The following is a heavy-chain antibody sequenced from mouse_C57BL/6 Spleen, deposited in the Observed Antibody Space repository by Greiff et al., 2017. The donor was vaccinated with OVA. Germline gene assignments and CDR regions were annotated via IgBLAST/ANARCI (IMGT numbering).Heavy chain of an antibody. V-gene: IGHV1-64*01. CDR2: IHPNSGST. D-gene: IGHD2-4*01. CDR1: GYTFTSYW. J-gene: IGHJ1*03. Sequence: QVQLQQPGAELVKPGASVKLSCKASGYTFTSYWMHWVKQRPGQGLEWIGMIHPNSGSTNYNEKFKSKATLTVDKSSSTAYMQLSSLTSEDSAVYYCARAVYYDYDEGYFDVWGTGTTVTVSS. CDR3: ARAVYYDYDEGYFDV.